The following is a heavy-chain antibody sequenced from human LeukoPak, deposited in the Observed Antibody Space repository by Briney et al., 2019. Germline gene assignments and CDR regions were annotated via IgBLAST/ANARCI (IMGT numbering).Heavy chain of an antibody. CDR1: GGTFSSYA. CDR2: INPNSGGT. Sequence: ASVKVSCKASGGTFSSYAISWVRQAPGQGLEWMGWINPNSGGTNYAQKFQGWVTMTRDTSISTAYMELSRLRSDDTAVYYCARGVGATRNRYYFDYWGQGTLVTVSS. J-gene: IGHJ4*02. V-gene: IGHV1-2*04. D-gene: IGHD1-26*01. CDR3: ARGVGATRNRYYFDY.